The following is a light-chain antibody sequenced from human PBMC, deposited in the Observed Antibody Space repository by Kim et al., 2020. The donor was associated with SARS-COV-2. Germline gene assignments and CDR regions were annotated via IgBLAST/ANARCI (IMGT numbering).Light chain of an antibody. CDR3: SSYAGSNNLV. CDR1: SSDVGGYDY. V-gene: IGLV2-8*01. J-gene: IGLJ2*01. Sequence: GQSVTISCTGTSSDVGGYDYVSWYQQHQGKAPKLMIYEVSKRPSGVPDRFSGSKSGNTASLTVSGLQAEDEADYYCSSYAGSNNLVFGGGTQLTVL. CDR2: EVS.